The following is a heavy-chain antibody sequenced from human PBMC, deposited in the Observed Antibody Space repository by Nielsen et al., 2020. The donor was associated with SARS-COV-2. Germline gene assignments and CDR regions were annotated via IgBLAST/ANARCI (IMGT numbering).Heavy chain of an antibody. J-gene: IGHJ3*02. CDR3: ARDQWLEAFDI. V-gene: IGHV3-7*01. D-gene: IGHD6-19*01. CDR1: GFTFSSDW. CDR2: IKQDGSEK. Sequence: GGSLRLSCAASGFTFSSDWMSWVRQAPGKGLEWVANIKQDGSEKYYVDSVKGRFTTSRDNAKNSLYLQMNSLRAEDTAVYYCARDQWLEAFDIWGQGTMVTVSS.